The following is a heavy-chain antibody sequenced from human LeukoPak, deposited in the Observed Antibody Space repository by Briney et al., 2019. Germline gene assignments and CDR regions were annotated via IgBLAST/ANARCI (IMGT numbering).Heavy chain of an antibody. Sequence: GSLRLSCAASGFTVSSNYMSWVRQAPGKGLEWVSVIYSGGSTYYADSVKGRFSISRDNAKNTLYLQMNSLRVEDTAVYYCARGRPHGNDYWGQGTLVTVSS. V-gene: IGHV3-53*01. J-gene: IGHJ4*02. CDR2: IYSGGST. D-gene: IGHD4-23*01. CDR1: GFTVSSNY. CDR3: ARGRPHGNDY.